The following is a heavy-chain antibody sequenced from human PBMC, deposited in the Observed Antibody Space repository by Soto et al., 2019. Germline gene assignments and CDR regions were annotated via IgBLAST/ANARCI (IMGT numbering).Heavy chain of an antibody. J-gene: IGHJ4*02. CDR2: ISYDGSNT. D-gene: IGHD5-18*01. V-gene: IGHV3-30*18. CDR1: GFTFRNFG. Sequence: RGSLRLSCAASGFTFRNFGLHWVRQAPGKGLEWVAVISYDGSNTYYSDSVKGRFTISRDNFKNTLYLQMDSLRTEDTAAYYCAKGDLDTSMAMAFDYWGQGTLVTVSS. CDR3: AKGDLDTSMAMAFDY.